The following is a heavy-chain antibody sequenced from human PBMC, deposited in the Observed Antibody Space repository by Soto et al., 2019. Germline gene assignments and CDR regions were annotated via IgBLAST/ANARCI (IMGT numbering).Heavy chain of an antibody. CDR1: GGSISNYY. CDR2: IYYSGST. Sequence: SETLSLTCIVSGGSISNYYWSWIRQPPGKGLEWIGYIYYSGSTNYNPSHTSRVTISVDTSKNQFSLKLSSVTAADTAVYYCARHRYSYGVYYFDYWGQGTLVTVS. V-gene: IGHV4-59*08. CDR3: ARHRYSYGVYYFDY. J-gene: IGHJ4*02. D-gene: IGHD5-18*01.